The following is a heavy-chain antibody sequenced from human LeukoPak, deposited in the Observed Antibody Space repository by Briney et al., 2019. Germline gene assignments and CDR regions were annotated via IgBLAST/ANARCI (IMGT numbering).Heavy chain of an antibody. CDR2: IYTSGST. CDR1: GGSISSYY. V-gene: IGHV4-4*07. CDR3: ARDDFAGNWFDP. Sequence: SETLSLTCAVSGGSISSYYWSWIRQPAGKGLEWIGRIYTSGSTNYNPSLKSRVTMSVDTSKNQFSLKLSSVTAADTAVYYCARDDFAGNWFDPWGQGTLVTDSS. J-gene: IGHJ5*02.